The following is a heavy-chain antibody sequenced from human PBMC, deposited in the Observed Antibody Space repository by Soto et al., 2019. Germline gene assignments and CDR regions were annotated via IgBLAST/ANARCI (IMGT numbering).Heavy chain of an antibody. CDR3: ASQTSGYYYYGMDV. Sequence: GGSPKLSRAPPGFPFRSHNMKRVPQAPGKGLEWVSSISSSSTYIYYADSVQGRFTISRDNAKNSLYLQMNSLSAEDTAVYYCASQTSGYYYYGMDVWGQGTTVTVSS. CDR2: ISSSSTYI. CDR1: GFPFRSHN. J-gene: IGHJ6*02. V-gene: IGHV3-21*01.